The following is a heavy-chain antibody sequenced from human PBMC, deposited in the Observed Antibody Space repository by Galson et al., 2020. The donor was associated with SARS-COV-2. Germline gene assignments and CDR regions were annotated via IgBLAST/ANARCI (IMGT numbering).Heavy chain of an antibody. CDR3: ARRGFLQKHAMDV. J-gene: IGHJ6*03. D-gene: IGHD3-3*01. V-gene: IGHV4-34*01. CDR1: GGSFSGHY. CDR2: IRHSGGST. Sequence: SETLSLTCTIYGGSFSGHYWTWIRQPPGEGLEWIGDIRHSGGSTKYSPSVKSRVAISVDTSETQFSLTLWSLTAADTGVYYCARRGFLQKHAMDVWCKGSTVTVSS.